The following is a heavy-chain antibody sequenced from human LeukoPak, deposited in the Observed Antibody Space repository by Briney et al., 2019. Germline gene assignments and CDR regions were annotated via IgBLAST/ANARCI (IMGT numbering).Heavy chain of an antibody. V-gene: IGHV4-38-2*02. J-gene: IGHJ4*02. CDR3: ARHEQLVPYFDS. CDR1: GYSISSGYY. Sequence: SETLSLTCTVSGYSISSGYYWGWIRQPPGKGLEGIGNIYHSGSTYYNPSLKSRVTISVDTSKNQFSLKLSSVTAADRAVYYCARHEQLVPYFDSWGEGTLVTVSS. CDR2: IYHSGST. D-gene: IGHD6-6*01.